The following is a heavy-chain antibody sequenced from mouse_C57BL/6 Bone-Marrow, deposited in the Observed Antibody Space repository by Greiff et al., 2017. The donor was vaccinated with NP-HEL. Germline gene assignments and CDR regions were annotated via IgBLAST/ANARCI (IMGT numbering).Heavy chain of an antibody. D-gene: IGHD3-3*01. CDR3: ARGARGGY. Sequence: VQLQQPGAELVRPGSSVKLSCKASGYTFTSYWMDWVKQRPGQGLEWIGNIYPSDSETHYNQKFKDKATLTVDKSSSTAYMQLSSLTSEDSAVYYCARGARGGYWGQGTLVTVSA. CDR1: GYTFTSYW. J-gene: IGHJ3*01. CDR2: IYPSDSET. V-gene: IGHV1-61*01.